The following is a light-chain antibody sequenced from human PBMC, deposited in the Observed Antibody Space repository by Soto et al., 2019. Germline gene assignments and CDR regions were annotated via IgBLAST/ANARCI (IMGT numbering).Light chain of an antibody. J-gene: IGLJ2*01. CDR3: CSYAGSSTSVV. V-gene: IGLV2-23*01. CDR1: SSDVGSYNL. CDR2: EGS. Sequence: QSALTQPASVSGSPGQSITISCTGTSSDVGSYNLVSWYQQHPGKAPKLMIYEGSKRPSGVSNRFYGSKSGNTASLTISGLQAEDEADYYCCSYAGSSTSVVFGGGTKLTVL.